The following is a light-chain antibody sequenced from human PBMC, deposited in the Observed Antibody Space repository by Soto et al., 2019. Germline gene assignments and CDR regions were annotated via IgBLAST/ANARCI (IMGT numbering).Light chain of an antibody. J-gene: IGKJ1*01. CDR2: AAS. CDR3: QQSYGTPWT. Sequence: DIQMPLSPSSLSASVRDRITITFRASQSISNHLNWYQQKPGKGPNLLIYAASSLQRGVPSRFSGSGSGRDFVLTISSLQPEDSATYYCQQSYGTPWTFGQGTKVDI. V-gene: IGKV1-39*01. CDR1: QSISNH.